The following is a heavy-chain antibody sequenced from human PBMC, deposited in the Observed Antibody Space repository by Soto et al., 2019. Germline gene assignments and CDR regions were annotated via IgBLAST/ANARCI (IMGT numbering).Heavy chain of an antibody. J-gene: IGHJ6*02. CDR3: ARDKWRQVWPYYFGMDV. V-gene: IGHV4-31*03. CDR2: LSSSGTS. Sequence: QVQLQESGPGLLKPSQTLSLRCTVSGDSISETGYFWTWVRQLPGKGLEWIGFLSSSGTSHFNPSLKSRLNMSVDTSNSHFSRRLSSVTAADTAVYFCARDKWRQVWPYYFGMDVWGPGTAVTVSS. CDR1: GDSISETGYF. D-gene: IGHD2-8*01.